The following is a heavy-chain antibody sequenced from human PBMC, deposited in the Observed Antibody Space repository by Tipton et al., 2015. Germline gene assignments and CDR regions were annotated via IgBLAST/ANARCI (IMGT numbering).Heavy chain of an antibody. D-gene: IGHD5-24*01. Sequence: LRLSCTVSGVSISSYYWTWIRQPPGKGLQWVGNVFHTGATSYNSSLKSRLTFSIDTSKNQVSLRLSSVTAADTAVYYCARDLEHGMDVWGQGTTVTVSS. CDR2: VFHTGAT. V-gene: IGHV4-59*01. CDR1: GVSISSYY. CDR3: ARDLEHGMDV. J-gene: IGHJ6*02.